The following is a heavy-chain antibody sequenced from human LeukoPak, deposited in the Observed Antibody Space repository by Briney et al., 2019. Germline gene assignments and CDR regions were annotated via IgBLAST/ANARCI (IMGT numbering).Heavy chain of an antibody. CDR2: ISYDGSNK. Sequence: GGSLRLSCAASGFTFSSYAMSWVRQAPGKGLEWVAVISYDGSNKYYADSVKGRFTISRDNSKNTLYLQMNSLRAEDTAVYYCAREGPVAAAFDYWGQGTLVTVSS. CDR3: AREGPVAAAFDY. CDR1: GFTFSSYA. D-gene: IGHD6-13*01. J-gene: IGHJ4*02. V-gene: IGHV3-30-3*01.